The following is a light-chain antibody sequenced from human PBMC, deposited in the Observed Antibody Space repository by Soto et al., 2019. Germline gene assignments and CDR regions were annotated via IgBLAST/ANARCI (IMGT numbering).Light chain of an antibody. V-gene: IGKV1-27*01. Sequence: DIQMTQSPSSLSASVGDRVTITCRASQGISNYLAWYQQKPGKVPKLLIYAASTLQSGVPSRFSGSGSGTDFTLTISNPQPEDVATYYCQKSNSAPLTFGGGTQVEIK. CDR3: QKSNSAPLT. CDR2: AAS. J-gene: IGKJ4*01. CDR1: QGISNY.